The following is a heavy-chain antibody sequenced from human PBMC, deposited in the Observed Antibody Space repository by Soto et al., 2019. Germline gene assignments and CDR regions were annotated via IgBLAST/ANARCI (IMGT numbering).Heavy chain of an antibody. CDR3: AKGVVAAATNRPSDY. D-gene: IGHD2-15*01. V-gene: IGHV3-23*01. J-gene: IGHJ4*02. CDR1: GFTFSSYA. CDR2: ISVSGDIT. Sequence: LRLSCAASGFTFSSYAMSWDRQAPGKGLEWVSIISVSGDITYYADSVKGRFTISRDNSKNTLYLQMNSPRAEDTALYYCAKGVVAAATNRPSDYWGRGTLVTVS.